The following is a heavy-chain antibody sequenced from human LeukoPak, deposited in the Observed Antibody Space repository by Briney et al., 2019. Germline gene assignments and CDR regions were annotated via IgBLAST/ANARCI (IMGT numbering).Heavy chain of an antibody. J-gene: IGHJ5*02. V-gene: IGHV4-59*12. CDR1: GGSISSYY. Sequence: PSETLSLTCTVSGGSISSYYWSWIRQPPGKGLEWIGYIYYSGSTNYNPSLKSRVTISVDTSKNQFSLKLSSVTAADTAVYYCARAAVATMKGVNWFDPWGQGTLVTVSS. D-gene: IGHD5-12*01. CDR3: ARAAVATMKGVNWFDP. CDR2: IYYSGST.